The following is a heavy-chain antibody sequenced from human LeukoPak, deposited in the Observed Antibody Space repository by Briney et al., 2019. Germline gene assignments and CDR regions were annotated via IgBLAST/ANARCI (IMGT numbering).Heavy chain of an antibody. D-gene: IGHD3-22*01. V-gene: IGHV3-33*01. CDR3: ARDPNYYDSSGCDY. CDR1: GFTFSSYG. J-gene: IGHJ4*02. Sequence: GGSLRLSCAASGFTFSSYGMHWVRQAPGKGLGWVAVIWDDGSNKYYADSVKGRFTLSRDNSKNTLYLQMNSLRAEDTAVYYCARDPNYYDSSGCDYWGQGTLVTVSS. CDR2: IWDDGSNK.